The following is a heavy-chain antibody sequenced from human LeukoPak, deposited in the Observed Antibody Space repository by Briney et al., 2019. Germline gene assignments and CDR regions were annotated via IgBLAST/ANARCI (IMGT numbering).Heavy chain of an antibody. Sequence: GASVKVSCKASGYTFTGYYIHWVRQAPGQGLEWMGWINPNNGGTNYAKKFQGRVTMTGDTSISTAYMEVSSLRSDDTAVYYCARDVTMVRSTHGMDVWGQGTTVTVSS. CDR3: ARDVTMVRSTHGMDV. D-gene: IGHD3-10*01. CDR2: INPNNGGT. CDR1: GYTFTGYY. J-gene: IGHJ6*02. V-gene: IGHV1-2*02.